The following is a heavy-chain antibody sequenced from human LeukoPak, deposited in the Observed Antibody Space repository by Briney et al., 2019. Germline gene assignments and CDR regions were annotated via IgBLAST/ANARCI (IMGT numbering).Heavy chain of an antibody. Sequence: GGSLRLSCAASGFTFSSYGMHWVRQAPGKGLEWVAFIRYDGSNKYYADSVKGRFTISRDNSKNTLYLQMNSLRAEDRAVYYCAKAQRGSSYAFDIWGQGTMVTVSS. D-gene: IGHD1-26*01. CDR1: GFTFSSYG. CDR2: IRYDGSNK. J-gene: IGHJ3*02. V-gene: IGHV3-30*02. CDR3: AKAQRGSSYAFDI.